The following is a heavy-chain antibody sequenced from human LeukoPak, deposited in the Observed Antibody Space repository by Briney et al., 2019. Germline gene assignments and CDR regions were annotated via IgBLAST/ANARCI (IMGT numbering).Heavy chain of an antibody. CDR1: GFTFSSYE. CDR3: ARGSGSYYNSFDY. J-gene: IGHJ4*02. D-gene: IGHD3-10*01. Sequence: GGSLRLSCAASGFTFSSYEMNWVRQAPGKGLEWVSYISSSGSTIYYADSVKGRFTISRDNAKNSLYLQMNSLRAEDTAVYYCARGSGSYYNSFDYWGQGTLVTVSS. V-gene: IGHV3-48*03. CDR2: ISSSGSTI.